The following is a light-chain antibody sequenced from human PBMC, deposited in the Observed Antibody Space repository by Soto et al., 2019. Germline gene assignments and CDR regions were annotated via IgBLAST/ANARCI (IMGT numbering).Light chain of an antibody. CDR2: ENN. J-gene: IGLJ1*01. CDR1: TSNIGNNY. CDR3: GAWDSSLSAGNYV. Sequence: QSVLTQPPSVSAAPGQKVTISCSGSTSNIGNNYVSWYQQLPGTAPKLLIYENNKRPSGIPDRFSDSKSGTSATLGITGLQTGDEADYYCGAWDSSLSAGNYVFGTGTKVTVL. V-gene: IGLV1-51*02.